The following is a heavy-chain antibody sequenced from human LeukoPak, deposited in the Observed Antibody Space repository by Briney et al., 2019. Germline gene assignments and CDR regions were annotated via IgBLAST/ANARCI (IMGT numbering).Heavy chain of an antibody. CDR3: ATRLAVADFDY. D-gene: IGHD6-19*01. V-gene: IGHV1-8*01. J-gene: IGHJ4*02. CDR2: MNPNSGNT. CDR1: GYTFTSYD. Sequence: ASVKVSCKASGYTFTSYDINWVRQATGQGLEWMGWMNPNSGNTGYALKFQGRVTMTRNTSISTAYMELSSLRSEDTAVYYCATRLAVADFDYWGQGTLATVSS.